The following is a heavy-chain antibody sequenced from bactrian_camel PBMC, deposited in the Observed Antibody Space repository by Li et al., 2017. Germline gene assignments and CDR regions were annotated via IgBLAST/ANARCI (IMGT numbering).Heavy chain of an antibody. Sequence: HVQLVESGGGSVQAGGSLRLSCSVSGFPYSRYCMAWFRRTPGKEREGVAAIDLDGTTSYADSVKGRFTISKDNAKNTLYLQMNSLKSEDTALYYCTNGTLGAGFALWGQGTQVTVS. CDR1: GFPYSRYC. CDR2: IDLDGTT. D-gene: IGHD5*01. CDR3: TNGTLGAGFAL. J-gene: IGHJ4*01. V-gene: IGHV3S26*01.